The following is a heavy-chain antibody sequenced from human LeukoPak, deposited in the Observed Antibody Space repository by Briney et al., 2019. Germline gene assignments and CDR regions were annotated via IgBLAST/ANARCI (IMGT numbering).Heavy chain of an antibody. CDR2: IYHSGST. CDR1: GGSISSSNW. CDR3: ARVGSGYYYTSSGFDY. V-gene: IGHV4-4*02. Sequence: PSETLSLTCAVSGGSISSSNWWSWVRQPPGKGLEWIGEIYHSGSTNYNPSLKSRVTISVDKSKNQFSLKLSPVTAADTAVYYCARVGSGYYYTSSGFDYWGQGTLVTVSS. J-gene: IGHJ4*02. D-gene: IGHD3-22*01.